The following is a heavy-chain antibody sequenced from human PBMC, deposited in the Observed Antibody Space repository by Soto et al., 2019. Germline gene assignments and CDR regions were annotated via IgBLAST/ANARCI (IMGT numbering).Heavy chain of an antibody. CDR1: GFSFSSYA. V-gene: IGHV3-30-3*01. D-gene: IGHD3-10*01. J-gene: IGHJ6*02. Sequence: QVQLVESGGGVVQPGRSLRLSCAASGFSFSSYAIHWVRQAPGKGLEWVAVISYDGSNKYYADSVKDRFTISRDNSKSMLDLQINSLRAEDTAVYYCATDRGYYDSGRIHGMDVWGQGTTVTVSS. CDR3: ATDRGYYDSGRIHGMDV. CDR2: ISYDGSNK.